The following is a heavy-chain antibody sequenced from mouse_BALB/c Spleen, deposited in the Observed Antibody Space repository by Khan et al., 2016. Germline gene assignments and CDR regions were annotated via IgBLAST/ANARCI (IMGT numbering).Heavy chain of an antibody. Sequence: EVKLLESGGGLVQPGGSLKLSCAASGFDFSRYWMSWVRQAPGKGLEWIGEIYPDGSTITYTPSIKDKFIISRDNAKNTLYLQMTKVRADDTALYYYARGNYVPVSLDYWGQGTTLTVSS. J-gene: IGHJ2*01. V-gene: IGHV4-1*02. CDR2: IYPDGSTI. CDR3: ARGNYVPVSLDY. D-gene: IGHD2-1*01. CDR1: GFDFSRYW.